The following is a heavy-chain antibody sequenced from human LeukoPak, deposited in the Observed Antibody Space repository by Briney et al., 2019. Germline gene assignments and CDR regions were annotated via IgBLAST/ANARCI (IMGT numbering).Heavy chain of an antibody. CDR3: AREGSWVRGPTSNYYYGMDV. Sequence: SETLSLTCAVYGGSFSGYYWNWIRQPPGKGLEWIGEINHSGSTNYNPSLKSRVTISVDTSKNQFSLKLSSVTAADTAVCYCAREGSWVRGPTSNYYYGMDVWGKGTTVTVSS. D-gene: IGHD3-10*01. CDR2: INHSGST. CDR1: GGSFSGYY. V-gene: IGHV4-34*01. J-gene: IGHJ6*04.